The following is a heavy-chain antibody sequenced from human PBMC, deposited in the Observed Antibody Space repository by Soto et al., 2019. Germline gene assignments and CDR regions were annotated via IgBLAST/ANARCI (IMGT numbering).Heavy chain of an antibody. D-gene: IGHD3-22*01. CDR1: GGTFSSYA. CDR2: IIPIFGTA. CDR3: ASWAGYYYDSSGYYLDAFDI. J-gene: IGHJ3*02. V-gene: IGHV1-69*13. Sequence: GASVKVSCKASGGTFSSYAISWVLQAPGQGLEWMGGIIPIFGTANYAQKFQGRVTITADESTSTAYMELSSLRSEDTAVYYCASWAGYYYDSSGYYLDAFDIWGQGTMVTVSS.